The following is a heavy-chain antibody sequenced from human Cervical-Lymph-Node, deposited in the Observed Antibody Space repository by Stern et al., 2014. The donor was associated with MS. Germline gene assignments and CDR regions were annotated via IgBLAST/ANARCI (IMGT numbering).Heavy chain of an antibody. CDR3: ALSSETSDRWYSLGYDL. CDR1: GGTFSKLP. CDR2: IVPVCGTP. J-gene: IGHJ5*02. D-gene: IGHD6-13*01. V-gene: IGHV1-69*01. Sequence: QLVQSGAEVTKPGSSVKVSCKASGGTFSKLPSSWVRQAPGQGLEWMVGIVPVCGTPTYAQEFRGSVTITADVSTSTVYMELSSLRSDDTAVYYCALSSETSDRWYSLGYDLWGQGTLVTVSS.